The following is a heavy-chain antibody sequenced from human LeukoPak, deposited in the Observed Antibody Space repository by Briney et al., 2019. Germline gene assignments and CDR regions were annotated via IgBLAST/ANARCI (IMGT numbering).Heavy chain of an antibody. Sequence: GGSLRLSCAASGFTFSSYEMNWVRQAPGKGLEWVSYISSSGSTIYYADSVKGRFTISRDNAKNSLYLQMNSLRAEDTAVYYCARADDYHYYGMDVWGQGTTVTVSS. V-gene: IGHV3-48*03. J-gene: IGHJ6*02. CDR1: GFTFSSYE. CDR3: ARADDYHYYGMDV. CDR2: ISSSGSTI.